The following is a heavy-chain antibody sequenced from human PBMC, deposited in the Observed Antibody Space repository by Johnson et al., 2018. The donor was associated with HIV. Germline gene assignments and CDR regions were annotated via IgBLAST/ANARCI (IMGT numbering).Heavy chain of an antibody. CDR1: GFTFSSYP. CDR3: ARSSGYYGTDAFDI. CDR2: ISYDGRNK. Sequence: QVQLVESGGGVVQPGRSPRLACAASGFTFSSYPMHWVRQAPGKGLEWVAVISYDGRNKYYADSVKGRFTISRDNSKNRLYLQMNSLRPEDTAVYYCARSSGYYGTDAFDIWGQGTMVTVSS. D-gene: IGHD3-22*01. J-gene: IGHJ3*02. V-gene: IGHV3-30*04.